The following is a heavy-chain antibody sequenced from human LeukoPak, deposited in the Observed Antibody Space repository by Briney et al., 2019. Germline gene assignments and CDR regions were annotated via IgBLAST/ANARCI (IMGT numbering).Heavy chain of an antibody. CDR3: AKVTIPDYYGMDV. CDR1: GFTFSSYA. J-gene: IGHJ6*02. V-gene: IGHV3-23*01. Sequence: GGSLRLSCAASGFTFSSYAMSWVRQAPGKGLEWVSAISGSCGSTYYADSVKGRFTISRDNSKNTLYLQMNSLRAEDTAVYYCAKVTIPDYYGMDVWGQGTTVTVSS. CDR2: ISGSCGST. D-gene: IGHD2-21*01.